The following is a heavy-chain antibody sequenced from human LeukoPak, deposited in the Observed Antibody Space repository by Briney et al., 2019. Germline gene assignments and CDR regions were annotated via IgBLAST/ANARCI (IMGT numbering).Heavy chain of an antibody. CDR1: GDSISSKY. J-gene: IGHJ6*04. CDR2: VHYTGYT. D-gene: IGHD3-9*01. V-gene: IGHV4-59*08. Sequence: SETLSLTCTVSGDSISSKYWTWVRQPPGKGLEYIGYVHYTGYTDYNPSLESRLTISIDTSRNQFSLKLSSVTAADTAVYYCARLMPMVLTGQRYFYHPLDVWGKGTTVTVSS. CDR3: ARLMPMVLTGQRYFYHPLDV.